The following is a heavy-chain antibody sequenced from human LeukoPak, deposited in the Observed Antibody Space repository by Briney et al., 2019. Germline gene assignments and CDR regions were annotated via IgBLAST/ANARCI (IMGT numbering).Heavy chain of an antibody. CDR2: ISGSGGST. CDR1: GFTFSSYA. J-gene: IGHJ3*02. Sequence: PGGSLRLSCAASGFTFSSYAMSWVRQGPGKGLEWVSAISGSGGSTYYADSVKGRFTISRANSMNPLYLQMNSLRAERTAVYYCAKDVEQQLVRVGAFDIWGQGTMVTVSS. D-gene: IGHD6-13*01. CDR3: AKDVEQQLVRVGAFDI. V-gene: IGHV3-23*01.